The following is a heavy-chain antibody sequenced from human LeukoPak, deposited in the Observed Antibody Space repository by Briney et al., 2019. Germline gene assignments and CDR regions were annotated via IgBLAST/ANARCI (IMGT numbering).Heavy chain of an antibody. Sequence: PGGSLRLSCAASGFTFSSYAMSWVRQAPGKGLEWVSAISGSGGSTYYADSVKGRFTISRDNSKNTLYLQMNSLRAEDTAVYYCAKDPYSSGVFRPYFGYWGQGTLVTVSS. CDR1: GFTFSSYA. J-gene: IGHJ4*02. V-gene: IGHV3-23*01. CDR3: AKDPYSSGVFRPYFGY. D-gene: IGHD6-19*01. CDR2: ISGSGGST.